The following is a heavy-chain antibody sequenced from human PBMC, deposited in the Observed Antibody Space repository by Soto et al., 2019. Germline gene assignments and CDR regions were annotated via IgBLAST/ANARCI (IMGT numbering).Heavy chain of an antibody. CDR1: GGSISSGGYS. V-gene: IGHV4-30-2*01. CDR2: IYHSGGT. D-gene: IGHD6-13*01. CDR3: ASSHAGAHITAAVH. Sequence: QLQLQESGSGLVKPSQTLSLTCAVSGGSISSGGYSWSWIRQPPGKGLEWIGYIYHSGGTYYNPSLKSRATISVDRSKNQFSLKLSSVTAADTAVYYCASSHAGAHITAAVHWGQGTLVTVSS. J-gene: IGHJ4*02.